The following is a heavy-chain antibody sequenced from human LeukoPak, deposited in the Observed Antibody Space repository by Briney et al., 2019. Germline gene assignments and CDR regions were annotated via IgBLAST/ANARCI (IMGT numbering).Heavy chain of an antibody. Sequence: SETLSLTCTVSGGSISSGSYYWSWIRPPAGKGLEWIGRIYNSGSTNYNPSLKSRVTISVDTSKIQFSVKLGSVTAADKAVYYCAREGTRMGYWGQGTLVTVSS. CDR3: AREGTRMGY. V-gene: IGHV4-61*02. CDR2: IYNSGST. D-gene: IGHD2-8*01. CDR1: GGSISSGSYY. J-gene: IGHJ4*02.